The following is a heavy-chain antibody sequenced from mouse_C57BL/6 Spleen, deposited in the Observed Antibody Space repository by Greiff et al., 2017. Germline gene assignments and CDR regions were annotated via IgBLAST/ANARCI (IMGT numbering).Heavy chain of an antibody. Sequence: QVHVKQSGPGLVQPSQSLSITCTVSGFSLTSYGVHWVRQSPGKGLEWLGVIWSGGSTDYNAAFISRLSISKDNSKSQVFFKMNSLQADDTAIYYCARNSNYDDDGWFAYWGQGTLVTVSA. CDR1: GFSLTSYG. D-gene: IGHD2-4*01. V-gene: IGHV2-2*01. CDR3: ARNSNYDDDGWFAY. CDR2: IWSGGST. J-gene: IGHJ3*01.